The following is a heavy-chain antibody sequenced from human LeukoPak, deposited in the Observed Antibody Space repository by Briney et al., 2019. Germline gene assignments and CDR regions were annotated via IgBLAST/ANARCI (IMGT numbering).Heavy chain of an antibody. CDR2: IGISGGRT. J-gene: IGHJ4*02. V-gene: IGHV3-23*01. CDR3: AKQTSATCHSHIDY. D-gene: IGHD1-26*01. CDR1: GFTLSSYA. Sequence: PGASLRLSCAASGFTLSSYAMSWVRQAPGKGLEWVSDIGISGGRTYYAKSVKGRFTISRDDSKDTLYLHMDSLRAEDTAVYYCAKQTSATCHSHIDYWGQGTLVTVSS.